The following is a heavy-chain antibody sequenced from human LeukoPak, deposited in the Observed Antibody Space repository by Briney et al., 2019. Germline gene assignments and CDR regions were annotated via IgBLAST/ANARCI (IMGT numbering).Heavy chain of an antibody. Sequence: PGGSLRLSCLASGFTFDGYAMHWVRQAPGKGLEWVSLISWDGGTTYYADSVKGRFTISRDNSKNSLYLQMNSLGAEDTALYYCAKDPGSGSYYYYYMDVWGKGTTVTVSS. V-gene: IGHV3-43D*03. CDR3: AKDPGSGSYYYYYMDV. J-gene: IGHJ6*03. CDR1: GFTFDGYA. D-gene: IGHD3-10*01. CDR2: ISWDGGTT.